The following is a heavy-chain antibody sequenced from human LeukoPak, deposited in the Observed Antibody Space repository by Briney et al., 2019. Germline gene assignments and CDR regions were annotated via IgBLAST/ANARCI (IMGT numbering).Heavy chain of an antibody. V-gene: IGHV4-61*02. CDR2: IYTSGST. J-gene: IGHJ3*02. D-gene: IGHD3-22*01. CDR3: ARRYYDSSGYHDAFDI. Sequence: SETLSLTCTVSGGSISSGSYYWSWIRQPAGKGLEWIGRIYTSGSTNYNPSLKSRVTISVDTSKNQFSLKLSSVTAAGTAVYYCARRYYDSSGYHDAFDIWGQGTMVTVSS. CDR1: GGSISSGSYY.